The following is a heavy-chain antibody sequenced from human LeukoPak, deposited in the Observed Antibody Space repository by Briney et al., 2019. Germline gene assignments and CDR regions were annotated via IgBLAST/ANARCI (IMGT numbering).Heavy chain of an antibody. CDR3: ARDPLYYYDSSGYIDYYYYGMDV. J-gene: IGHJ6*02. Sequence: SQTLSLTCAISGDSVSSNSAAWNWIRQSPSRGLEWLGRTYYRSKWYNDYAVSVKSRITINPDTSKNQFSLQLNSVTPEDTAVYYCARDPLYYYDSSGYIDYYYYGMDVWRQGTTVTVSS. D-gene: IGHD3-22*01. V-gene: IGHV6-1*01. CDR2: TYYRSKWYN. CDR1: GDSVSSNSAA.